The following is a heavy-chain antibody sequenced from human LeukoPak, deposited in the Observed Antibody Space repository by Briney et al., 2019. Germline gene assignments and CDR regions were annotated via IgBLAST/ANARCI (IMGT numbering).Heavy chain of an antibody. D-gene: IGHD3-22*01. Sequence: GGSLRLSCAASGFTFSDHYMDWARQAPGKGLEWVGRTRNKANSYITEYAASVKGRFTISRDDSKNSLYLQMDSLKTEDTAVYYCAREREYYYDSSGYYYDAFDIWGQGTMVTVSS. CDR2: TRNKANSYIT. V-gene: IGHV3-72*01. CDR1: GFTFSDHY. CDR3: AREREYYYDSSGYYYDAFDI. J-gene: IGHJ3*02.